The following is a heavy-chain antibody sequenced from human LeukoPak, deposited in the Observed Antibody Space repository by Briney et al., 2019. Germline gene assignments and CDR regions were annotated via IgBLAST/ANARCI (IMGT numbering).Heavy chain of an antibody. J-gene: IGHJ5*02. Sequence: PSETLSLTCAVSGYSISTDYYWGWIRQPPGKGLEWIGSIHHGGNTYYNPSLKSRVSLSVDPSKNQFSLQLSSVTAADTAVFYCARELVVRGGIIHNWFDPWGQGTLVTVSS. CDR2: IHHGGNT. D-gene: IGHD3-10*01. CDR1: GYSISTDYY. V-gene: IGHV4-38-2*02. CDR3: ARELVVRGGIIHNWFDP.